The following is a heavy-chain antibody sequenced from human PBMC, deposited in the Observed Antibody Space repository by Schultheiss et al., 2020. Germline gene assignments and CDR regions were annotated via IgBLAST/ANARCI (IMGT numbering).Heavy chain of an antibody. CDR2: INHSGST. CDR3: ARGGSYYYDSSGYYRYYYYYYGMDV. J-gene: IGHJ6*02. D-gene: IGHD3-22*01. CDR1: GGSFSGYY. Sequence: SQTLSLTCAVYGGSFSGYYWSWIRQPPGKGLEWIGEINHSGSTNYNPSLKSRVTISVDKSKNQFSLKLSSVTAADTAVYYCARGGSYYYDSSGYYRYYYYYYGMDVWGQGTTVTVSS. V-gene: IGHV4-34*01.